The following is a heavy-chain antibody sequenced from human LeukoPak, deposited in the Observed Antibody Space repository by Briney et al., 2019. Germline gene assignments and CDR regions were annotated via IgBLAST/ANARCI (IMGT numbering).Heavy chain of an antibody. CDR2: ISGSGGST. CDR3: AKRNTMIRGGPCFDH. V-gene: IGHV3-23*01. D-gene: IGHD3-10*01. Sequence: GGSLRLSCAASGFTFSSYAMSWVRQAPGKGLEWVSAISGSGGSTYYADSVKGRFTISRDNSKNTLYLQMNDLRPEDTAKYYCAKRNTMIRGGPCFDHWGQGLLVTVSS. J-gene: IGHJ4*02. CDR1: GFTFSSYA.